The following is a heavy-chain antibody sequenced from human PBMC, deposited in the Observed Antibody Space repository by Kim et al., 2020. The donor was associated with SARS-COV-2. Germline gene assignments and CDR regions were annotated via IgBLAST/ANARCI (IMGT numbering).Heavy chain of an antibody. J-gene: IGHJ4*02. D-gene: IGHD2-2*01. CDR1: GFTFRSYA. CDR2: ISYDGSSK. V-gene: IGHV3-30-3*01. CDR3: ASESVYCSSTSCPSGYFAY. Sequence: GGSLRLSCAASGFTFRSYAMHWVRQAPGKGLEWLAVISYDGSSKYYADSVKGRFTISRDNSKNTLYLQMNSLRAEDTAVYYCASESVYCSSTSCPSGYFAYWGQGALVTVS.